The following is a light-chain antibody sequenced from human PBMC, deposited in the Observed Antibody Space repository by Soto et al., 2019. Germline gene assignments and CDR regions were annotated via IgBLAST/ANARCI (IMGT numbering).Light chain of an antibody. CDR2: GAS. J-gene: IGKJ4*01. CDR1: QSVSSSY. Sequence: EIVLTQSPGTLSLSPGERATLSCRASQSVSSSYLAWYQQKPGQAPRLLIYGASSRATGIPDRFSGSGSGTDFTLTISRLDPEDFEVYYCHQYGSSPFGGGTKVEIK. CDR3: HQYGSSP. V-gene: IGKV3-20*01.